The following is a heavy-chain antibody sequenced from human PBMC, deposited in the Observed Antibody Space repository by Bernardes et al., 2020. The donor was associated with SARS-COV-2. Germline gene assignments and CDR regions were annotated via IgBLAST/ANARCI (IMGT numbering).Heavy chain of an antibody. CDR2: INHSGST. D-gene: IGHD2-2*01. Sequence: SKTLSLTCAVYGGSFSGYYWSWIRQPPGKGLEWIGEINHSGSTNYNPSLKSRVTISVDTSKNQFSLKLSSVTAADTAVYYCARKDQLRFDYWGQGTLVTVSS. V-gene: IGHV4-34*01. CDR3: ARKDQLRFDY. CDR1: GGSFSGYY. J-gene: IGHJ4*02.